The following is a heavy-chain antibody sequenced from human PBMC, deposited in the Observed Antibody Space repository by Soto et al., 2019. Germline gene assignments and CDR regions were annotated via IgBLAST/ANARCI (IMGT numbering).Heavy chain of an antibody. CDR3: ARVERGTATTVVDAFDI. V-gene: IGHV4-34*01. Sequence: TSETLSLTCAVFGGSVNSGNYYWSLIRQPPGKGLEWIGEMSHSGGTHFNPSLKSRVTISVDTSKNQFSLKMSSVTAADTALYYCARVERGTATTVVDAFDIWGPGTMVTVSS. CDR1: GGSVNSGNYY. CDR2: MSHSGGT. J-gene: IGHJ3*02. D-gene: IGHD1-1*01.